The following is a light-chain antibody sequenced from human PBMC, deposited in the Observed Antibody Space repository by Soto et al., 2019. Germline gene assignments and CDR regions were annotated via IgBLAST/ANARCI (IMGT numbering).Light chain of an antibody. Sequence: IHMTQSPSALSASVGDRVTISCRASETISHYLNWYQQKPGKAPKLLIYAASSLQSGVPSRFSGSGSGTDFTLTISSLQPEDFATYYCQQSYSTPRTFGQGTKVDI. J-gene: IGKJ1*01. V-gene: IGKV1-39*01. CDR3: QQSYSTPRT. CDR2: AAS. CDR1: ETISHY.